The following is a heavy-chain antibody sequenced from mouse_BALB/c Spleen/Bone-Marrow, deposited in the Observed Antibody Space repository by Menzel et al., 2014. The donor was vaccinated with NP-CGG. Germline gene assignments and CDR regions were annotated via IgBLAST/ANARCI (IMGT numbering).Heavy chain of an antibody. Sequence: EVQVVESGGGLVKPGGSLKLSCAVSGFTFSDYYMYWVRQNPEKRLEWVATINDGGSYTYYPDSGKGRFTISRDNAKNNLYLQMSSLKSEDTAMYYCARDGNFAMDYWGQGTSVTVSS. D-gene: IGHD2-1*01. CDR3: ARDGNFAMDY. J-gene: IGHJ4*01. CDR1: GFTFSDYY. CDR2: INDGGSYT. V-gene: IGHV5-4*02.